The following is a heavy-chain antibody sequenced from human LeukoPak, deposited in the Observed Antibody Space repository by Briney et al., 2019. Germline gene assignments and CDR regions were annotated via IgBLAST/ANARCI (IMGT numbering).Heavy chain of an antibody. J-gene: IGHJ4*02. CDR3: AVRLRGHSYKYFDY. V-gene: IGHV4-4*07. CDR2: IYTSGST. CDR1: GGSISSDY. Sequence: PSETLSLTCTVSGGSISSDYWSWIRQPAGKELEWIGRIYTSGSTNYNPSLKSRVTISVDKSKNQFSLKLSSVTAADTALYYCAVRLRGHSYKYFDYWGRGTLVTVSS. D-gene: IGHD5-18*01.